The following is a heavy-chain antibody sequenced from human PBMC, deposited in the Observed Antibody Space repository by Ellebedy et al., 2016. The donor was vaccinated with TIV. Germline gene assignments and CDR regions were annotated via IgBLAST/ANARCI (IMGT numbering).Heavy chain of an antibody. J-gene: IGHJ4*02. Sequence: GSLRLSXTVSGGSVSSGSYYWSWIRQPPGKGLEWIGYIYYSGSTNYNPSLKSRVTISVDTSKNQFSLKLSSVTAADTAVYYCARLIDYWGQGTLVTVSS. CDR1: GGSVSSGSYY. CDR3: ARLIDY. V-gene: IGHV4-61*01. CDR2: IYYSGST.